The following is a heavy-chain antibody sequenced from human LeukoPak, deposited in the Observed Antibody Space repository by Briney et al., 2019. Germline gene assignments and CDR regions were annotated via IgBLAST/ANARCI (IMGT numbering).Heavy chain of an antibody. J-gene: IGHJ4*02. V-gene: IGHV3-23*01. Sequence: GGSLRLSCAASGFTFSSHAMSWVRQAPEEGLEWVSSISDSGDRTYYADSVKGRFTISRDNSRNTLYLQVNSLRAEDTAVYYCAKSGSVPPDYWGQGTLVTVSS. CDR1: GFTFSSHA. CDR2: ISDSGDRT. CDR3: AKSGSVPPDY. D-gene: IGHD2-2*01.